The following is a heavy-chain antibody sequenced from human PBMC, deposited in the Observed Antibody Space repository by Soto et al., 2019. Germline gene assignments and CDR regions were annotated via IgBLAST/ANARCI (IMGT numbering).Heavy chain of an antibody. CDR1: GFTFSSYS. Sequence: EVQLVESGGGLVQPGGSLRLSCAASGFTFSSYSMNWVRQAPGKGLEWVSYISSSGSTIYYADSVKGRFTISRSNAKNSLYLQMNSLRDEDTAVYYCAREAYGDYYFDDWGQGPLVTVSS. D-gene: IGHD4-17*01. J-gene: IGHJ4*02. CDR2: ISSSGSTI. V-gene: IGHV3-48*02. CDR3: AREAYGDYYFDD.